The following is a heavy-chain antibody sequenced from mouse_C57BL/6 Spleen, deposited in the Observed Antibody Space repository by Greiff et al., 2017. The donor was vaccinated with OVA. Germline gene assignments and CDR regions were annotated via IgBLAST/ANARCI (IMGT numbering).Heavy chain of an antibody. CDR3: ARGGIYDGYYYYFDY. D-gene: IGHD2-3*01. Sequence: QVQLQQPGAELVMPGASVKLSCKASGYTFTSYWMHWVKQRPGQGLEWIGEIDPSDSYTNYNQKFKGKSTLTVDKSSSTAYMQLSSLTSEDSAVYYCARGGIYDGYYYYFDYWGQGTTLTVSS. V-gene: IGHV1-69*01. CDR1: GYTFTSYW. CDR2: IDPSDSYT. J-gene: IGHJ2*01.